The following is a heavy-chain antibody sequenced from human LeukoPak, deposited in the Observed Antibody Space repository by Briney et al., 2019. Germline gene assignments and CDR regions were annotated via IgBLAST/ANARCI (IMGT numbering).Heavy chain of an antibody. CDR3: ARESVAVDIVVVVAAYGMDV. CDR2: IIPIFGTA. CDR1: GATFSSYA. V-gene: IGHV1-69*01. Sequence: SVKVSCKASGATFSSYAISWVRQAPGQGLEWMGGIIPIFGTANYAQKFQGRVTITADESTSTAYMELSSLRSEDTAVYYCARESVAVDIVVVVAAYGMDVWGKGTTVTVSS. D-gene: IGHD2-15*01. J-gene: IGHJ6*04.